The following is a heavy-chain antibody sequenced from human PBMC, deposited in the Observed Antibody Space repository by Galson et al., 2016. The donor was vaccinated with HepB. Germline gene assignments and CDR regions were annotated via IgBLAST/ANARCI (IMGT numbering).Heavy chain of an antibody. V-gene: IGHV3-9*01. CDR3: AKEVGQSSAWSDSYYYGMDV. D-gene: IGHD6-25*01. CDR1: GSRFDDYA. J-gene: IGHJ6*02. Sequence: SLRLSCAASGSRFDDYAMAWVRQAPGKGLEWVSVISWNGGGVGYADSVKGRFTISRDNAKNSLYLQMDSLTPEDTALYYCAKEVGQSSAWSDSYYYGMDVWGQGTTVTVSS. CDR2: ISWNGGGV.